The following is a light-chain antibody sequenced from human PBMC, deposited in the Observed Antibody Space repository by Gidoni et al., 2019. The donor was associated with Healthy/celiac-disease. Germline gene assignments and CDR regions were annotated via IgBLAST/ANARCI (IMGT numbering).Light chain of an antibody. V-gene: IGKV1-33*01. Sequence: DIQLTQSPSSLSASVGDRVTITCQASQDISNYLNWYQQKPGKAPKLLIYDASNLETGGPSRFSGSGSGTGFTFTISSLQPEDIATYYCQQYDNLPLTCGGGTKVEIK. CDR3: QQYDNLPLT. J-gene: IGKJ4*01. CDR1: QDISNY. CDR2: DAS.